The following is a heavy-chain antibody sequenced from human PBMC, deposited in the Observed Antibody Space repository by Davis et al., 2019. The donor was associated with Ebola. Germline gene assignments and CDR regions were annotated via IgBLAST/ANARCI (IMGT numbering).Heavy chain of an antibody. V-gene: IGHV4-61*01. CDR2: IYYSGST. J-gene: IGHJ4*02. D-gene: IGHD2-15*01. CDR3: AREGENCGGGGCPFDY. CDR1: GGSVSSGYYY. Sequence: MPSETLSLTCTVSGGSVSSGYYYWSWVRQPPGKGLEWIGYIYYSGSTNYNPSLKSRVTISVDTSKNQFSLKLSSVTAADTAVYYCAREGENCGGGGCPFDYWGQGTLVTVSS.